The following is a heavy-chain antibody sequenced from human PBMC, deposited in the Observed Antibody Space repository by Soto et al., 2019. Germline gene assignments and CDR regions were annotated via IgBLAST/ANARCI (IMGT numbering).Heavy chain of an antibody. V-gene: IGHV1-18*01. J-gene: IGHJ5*02. CDR3: ARDNPYHTRYSGTYYGWFDP. D-gene: IGHD1-26*01. Sequence: QVQLVQSGAEVKKPWASVKVSCKASGYRFSSYGISWVRPAPGQVLAWMGWISPYDGNAEYAPKFQGRVTMTTDTSTRTAYMEMRRRSADDTAVYYGARDNPYHTRYSGTYYGWFDPWGQGTLVTVSS. CDR2: ISPYDGNA. CDR1: GYRFSSYG.